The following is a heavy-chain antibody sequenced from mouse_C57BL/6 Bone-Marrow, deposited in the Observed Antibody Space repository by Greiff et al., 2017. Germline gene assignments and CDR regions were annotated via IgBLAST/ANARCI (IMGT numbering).Heavy chain of an antibody. CDR2: IDPSDSYT. CDR1: GYTFTSYW. V-gene: IGHV1-50*01. Sequence: VQLQQSGAELVKPGASVKLSCKASGYTFTSYWMQWVKQRPGQGLEWIGEIDPSDSYTNYNQKFKGKATLTVDTSSSTAYMQLSSLTSEDSAVXYCASIYYGYERAMDYWGQGTSVTVSS. D-gene: IGHD2-2*01. CDR3: ASIYYGYERAMDY. J-gene: IGHJ4*01.